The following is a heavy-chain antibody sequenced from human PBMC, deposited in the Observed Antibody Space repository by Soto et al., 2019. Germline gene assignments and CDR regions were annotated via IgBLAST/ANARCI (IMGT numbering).Heavy chain of an antibody. D-gene: IGHD3-10*01. CDR3: ATGQYYYGSQF. Sequence: QVQLQESGPGLVKPSEALSLTCAVSGGSVNNGIFLWSWIRQPPGKGLEWIGYGFYNGDTNYNPSLKSRVTISLDKSENRFSLKLTSVTAADTPVYYCATGQYYYGSQFWGQGALVTVSS. V-gene: IGHV4-61*01. J-gene: IGHJ4*02. CDR1: GGSVNNGIFL. CDR2: GFYNGDT.